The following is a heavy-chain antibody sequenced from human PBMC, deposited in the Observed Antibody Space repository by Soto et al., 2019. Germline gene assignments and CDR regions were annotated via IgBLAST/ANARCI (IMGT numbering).Heavy chain of an antibody. Sequence: QVQLVESGGGVVQPGRSLRLSCAASGFTFSSYAMHWVRQAPGKGLEWVAVISYDGSNKYYADSVKGRFTISRDNSKNTLFLQMNSLRSEDTSVYYCARDRGRGPYYYYGMDVWGQGTPVTVSS. J-gene: IGHJ6*02. CDR1: GFTFSSYA. D-gene: IGHD3-16*01. CDR2: ISYDGSNK. V-gene: IGHV3-30-3*01. CDR3: ARDRGRGPYYYYGMDV.